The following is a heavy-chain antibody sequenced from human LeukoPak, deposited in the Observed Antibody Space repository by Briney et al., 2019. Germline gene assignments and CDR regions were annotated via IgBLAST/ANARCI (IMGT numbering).Heavy chain of an antibody. CDR3: ARSWMVRGVPRYGMDV. CDR2: IYHSGST. V-gene: IGHV4-30-2*01. D-gene: IGHD3-10*01. CDR1: GGSISSGGYS. J-gene: IGHJ6*02. Sequence: PSETLSLTCAVSGGSISSGGYSWSWIRQPPGKGLEWIGYIYHSGSTYYNPSLKSRVTISVDRSKNQFSLKLSSVTAAGTAVYYCARSWMVRGVPRYGMDVWGQGTTVTVSS.